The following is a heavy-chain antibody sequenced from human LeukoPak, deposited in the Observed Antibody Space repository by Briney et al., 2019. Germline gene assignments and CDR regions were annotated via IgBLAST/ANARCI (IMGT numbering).Heavy chain of an antibody. J-gene: IGHJ4*02. D-gene: IGHD2-2*01. CDR2: IYYSGST. CDR1: GGSITSSNYF. Sequence: SETLSLTCTVSGGSITSSNYFWGWIRQSPGKGLEWIGSIYYSGSTYYNPSLKSRVTISVETSKIQFSLKLSSVTAADSAVYYCARDSCSSTSCRRKFDNCGQGTLVTVSS. CDR3: ARDSCSSTSCRRKFDN. V-gene: IGHV4-39*07.